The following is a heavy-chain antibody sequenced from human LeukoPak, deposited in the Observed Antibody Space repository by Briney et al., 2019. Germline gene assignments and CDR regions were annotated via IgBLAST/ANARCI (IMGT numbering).Heavy chain of an antibody. V-gene: IGHV3-30*02. CDR1: GFIFRNYA. Sequence: PGGSLRLSCAASGFIFRNYAMNWVRQAPGKGLEWVAFIRHDGGHSSYTDSVKGRFTISRENSKNTLYLQMNSLRAEDTAVYYCARHLNYYLDYWGQGTLVTVSS. CDR2: IRHDGGHS. D-gene: IGHD3-10*01. CDR3: ARHLNYYLDY. J-gene: IGHJ4*02.